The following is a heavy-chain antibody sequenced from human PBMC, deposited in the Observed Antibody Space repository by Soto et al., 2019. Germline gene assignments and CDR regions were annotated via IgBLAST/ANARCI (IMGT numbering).Heavy chain of an antibody. D-gene: IGHD1-1*01. Sequence: QVQLVQSGAEVKKPGASVKVSCKASGYTFTSYAMHWVRQAPGQRLELMGWINAGNGNTKYSQKFQGRVTITRDTSASTAYMELSSLRSEDTAVYYCARVGERLDYYYYYYMDVWGKGTTVTVSS. V-gene: IGHV1-3*01. CDR2: INAGNGNT. J-gene: IGHJ6*03. CDR3: ARVGERLDYYYYYYMDV. CDR1: GYTFTSYA.